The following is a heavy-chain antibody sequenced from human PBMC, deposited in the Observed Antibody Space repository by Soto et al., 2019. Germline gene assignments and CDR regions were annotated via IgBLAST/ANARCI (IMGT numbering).Heavy chain of an antibody. CDR1: GGSISSSSYY. D-gene: IGHD3-3*01. Sequence: PSETLSLTCTVSGGSISSSSYYWGWIRQPPWKGLEWIGSIYYSGSTYYNPSLKSRVIISVDTSKNQFSLKLSSVTAADTAVYYCARHHWSGQNNWFDPWGQGTLVTVSS. CDR2: IYYSGST. J-gene: IGHJ5*02. CDR3: ARHHWSGQNNWFDP. V-gene: IGHV4-39*01.